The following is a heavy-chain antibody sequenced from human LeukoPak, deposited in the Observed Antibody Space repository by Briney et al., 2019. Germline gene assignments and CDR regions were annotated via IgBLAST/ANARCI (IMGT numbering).Heavy chain of an antibody. CDR1: GYTFTDKY. CDR2: MNPNSGNT. D-gene: IGHD6-13*01. Sequence: GASVKVSCKASGYTFTDKYIHWVRQATGQGLEWMGWMNPNSGNTGYAQKFQGRVTITRNTSISTAYMELSSLRSEDTAVYYCASTGYSSSWGAFDPWGQGTLVTVSS. V-gene: IGHV1-8*03. J-gene: IGHJ5*02. CDR3: ASTGYSSSWGAFDP.